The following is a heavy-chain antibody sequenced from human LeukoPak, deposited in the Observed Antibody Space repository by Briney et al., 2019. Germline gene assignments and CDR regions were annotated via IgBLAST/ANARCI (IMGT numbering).Heavy chain of an antibody. CDR1: GGTFSSYA. Sequence: SVKVSCKASGGTFSSYAISWVRQAPGQGLEWMGGIIPIFGTANYAQKFQGRVTITADESTSTAYMELSSLRSEDTAVYYCARNAGLLWFGELYVYWGQGALVTVSS. CDR3: ARNAGLLWFGELYVY. CDR2: IIPIFGTA. D-gene: IGHD3-10*01. V-gene: IGHV1-69*13. J-gene: IGHJ4*02.